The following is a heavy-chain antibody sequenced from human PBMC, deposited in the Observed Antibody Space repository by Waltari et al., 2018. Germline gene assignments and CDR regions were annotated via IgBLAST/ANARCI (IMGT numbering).Heavy chain of an antibody. CDR3: ALRAYSSSHGAFDI. J-gene: IGHJ3*02. Sequence: QVQLVQSGAEVKKPGSSVKVSCKASGGTFSSYTISWVRQALGQGLEWMGIINPSGGSTSYAQKFQGRVTMTRDTSTSTVYMELSSLRSEDTAVYYCALRAYSSSHGAFDIWGQGTMVTVSS. D-gene: IGHD6-13*01. V-gene: IGHV1-46*01. CDR1: GGTFSSYT. CDR2: INPSGGST.